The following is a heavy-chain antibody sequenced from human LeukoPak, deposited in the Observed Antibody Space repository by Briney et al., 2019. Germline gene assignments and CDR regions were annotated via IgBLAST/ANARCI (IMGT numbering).Heavy chain of an antibody. Sequence: GGSLRLSCAASGFTFSSYGMSWVRQAPGKGLEWVSGISGSGGSTYYVDSVKGRFTISRDNSKNTLYLQMNSLTVEDTAIYYCAKGSISGVVLVPATCAPNDYWGQGTLVTVSS. D-gene: IGHD2-15*01. CDR1: GFTFSSYG. V-gene: IGHV3-23*01. J-gene: IGHJ4*02. CDR2: ISGSGGST. CDR3: AKGSISGVVLVPATCAPNDY.